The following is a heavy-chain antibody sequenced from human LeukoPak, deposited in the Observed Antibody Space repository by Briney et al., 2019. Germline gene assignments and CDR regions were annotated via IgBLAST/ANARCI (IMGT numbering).Heavy chain of an antibody. V-gene: IGHV1-46*01. CDR1: GYTFTSYY. Sequence: ASVKVSCKASGYTFTSYYMHWVRQAPGQGLGWMGIINPSGGSTSYAQKFQGRVTMTRDTSTSTVYMELSSLRSEDTAVYYCARDGDTAMAAMYYFDYWGQGTLVTVSS. CDR2: INPSGGST. J-gene: IGHJ4*02. CDR3: ARDGDTAMAAMYYFDY. D-gene: IGHD5-18*01.